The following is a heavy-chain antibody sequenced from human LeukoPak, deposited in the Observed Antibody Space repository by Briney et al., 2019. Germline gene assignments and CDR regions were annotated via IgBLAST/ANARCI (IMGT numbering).Heavy chain of an antibody. CDR1: GYTFDDYA. CDR2: ISWNSGSI. Sequence: GRSLRLSCEASGYTFDDYAMYWVRQAPGKGLEWVSAISWNSGSIGYADSVKGRFTISRDNGKNSLYLQMNSLRTADTALYYCAKGHTYGLGESYLDFWGQGTLVSVSS. J-gene: IGHJ4*02. V-gene: IGHV3-9*01. CDR3: AKGHTYGLGESYLDF. D-gene: IGHD5-18*01.